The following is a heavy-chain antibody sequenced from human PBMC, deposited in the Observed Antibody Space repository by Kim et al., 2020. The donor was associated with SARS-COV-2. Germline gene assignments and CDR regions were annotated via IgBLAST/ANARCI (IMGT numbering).Heavy chain of an antibody. CDR1: GGSISSSHYY. V-gene: IGHV4-39*02. CDR3: ARENYYGSGSYSP. Sequence: SETLSLTCIVSGGSISSSHYYWGCIRQPPGKGLEWIGNIYHRGNTFYSPSLRSRITMSVDTSKNQLSLGLSSATAANTAVYYCARENYYGSGSYSPWGQGTLVTVSS. J-gene: IGHJ5*02. D-gene: IGHD3-10*01. CDR2: IYHRGNT.